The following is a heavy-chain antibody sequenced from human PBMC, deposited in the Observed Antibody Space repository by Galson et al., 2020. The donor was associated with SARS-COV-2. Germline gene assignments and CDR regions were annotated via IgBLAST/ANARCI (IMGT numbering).Heavy chain of an antibody. J-gene: IGHJ6*02. CDR3: ARVGGGDRYYYYGMDV. Sequence: GESLKISCKASGYTFTSYAMHWVRQAPGQRLEWMGWINAGNGNTKYSQKFQGRVTITRDTSASTAYMELSSLRSEDTAVYYCARVGGGDRYYYYGMDVWGQGTTVTVSS. D-gene: IGHD3-16*01. V-gene: IGHV1-3*01. CDR1: GYTFTSYA. CDR2: INAGNGNT.